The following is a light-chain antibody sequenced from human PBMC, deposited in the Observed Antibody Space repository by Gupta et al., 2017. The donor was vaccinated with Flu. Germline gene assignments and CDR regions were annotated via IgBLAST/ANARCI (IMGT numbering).Light chain of an antibody. J-gene: IGKJ2*01. CDR3: QQDTNWLST. V-gene: IGKV3-15*01. Sequence: IVMTQSPATLSVSPGERATLSCRARQRVSSNLAWYQQKPGQAPRLLIYGASTRATGIPARFSGSGSGTEFTLTISSLQSEDFAVYYCQQDTNWLSTFGQGTKLEIK. CDR2: GAS. CDR1: QRVSSN.